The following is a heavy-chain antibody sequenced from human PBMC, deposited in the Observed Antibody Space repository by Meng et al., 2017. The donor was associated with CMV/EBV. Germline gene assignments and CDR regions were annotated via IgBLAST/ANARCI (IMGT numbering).Heavy chain of an antibody. J-gene: IGHJ6*02. CDR3: ARERGTTDILTGSGLYYGMDV. V-gene: IGHV3-11*01. D-gene: IGHD3-9*01. Sequence: GESLKISCAASGFTFSDYYMSWIRQAPGKGLEWVSDISSSGSTIYYADSVKGRFTISRDNAKNSLYLQMNSLRAEDTAVYYCARERGTTDILTGSGLYYGMDVWGQGTTVTVSS. CDR2: ISSSGSTI. CDR1: GFTFSDYY.